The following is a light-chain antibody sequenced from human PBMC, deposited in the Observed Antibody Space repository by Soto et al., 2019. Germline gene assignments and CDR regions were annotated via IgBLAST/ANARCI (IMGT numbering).Light chain of an antibody. CDR2: EGS. J-gene: IGLJ3*02. CDR3: CSYAGPSPVV. V-gene: IGLV2-23*01. CDR1: SSDVGNYNL. Sequence: QTVVAQPASVSGSPGQSITISCTGTSSDVGNYNLVSWYQQHPGQAPKLMIFEGSKRPSGVSNRFSGSKSGNTASLTISGLQAEDEADYYCCSYAGPSPVVFGGGTQLTVL.